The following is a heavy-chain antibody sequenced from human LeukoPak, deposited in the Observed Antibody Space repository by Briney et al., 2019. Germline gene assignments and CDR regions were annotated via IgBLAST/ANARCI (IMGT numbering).Heavy chain of an antibody. J-gene: IGHJ4*02. V-gene: IGHV3-7*03. CDR2: IKQDGSEK. CDR1: GFTFSSYW. Sequence: PGGSLRLSCAASGFTFSSYWMSWVRQAPGKGLEWVANIKQDGSEKYYVDSVKGRFTISRDNAKNSLYLQMNSLRAEDTAVYYCARDNWQLWAFFDYWGQGTLVTVSS. CDR3: ARDNWQLWAFFDY. D-gene: IGHD5-18*01.